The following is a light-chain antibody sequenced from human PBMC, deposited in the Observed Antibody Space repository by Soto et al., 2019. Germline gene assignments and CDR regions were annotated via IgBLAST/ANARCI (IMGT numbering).Light chain of an antibody. J-gene: IGKJ3*01. CDR3: QQRSNWPGT. Sequence: QSPGTLSLSPGERATLSCRASQSVSSYLAWYQQKPGQAPRLLIYDASNRATGIPARFSGSGSGTDFTLTISSLEPEDFAVYYCQQRSNWPGTFGPGTKVDIK. CDR2: DAS. CDR1: QSVSSY. V-gene: IGKV3-11*01.